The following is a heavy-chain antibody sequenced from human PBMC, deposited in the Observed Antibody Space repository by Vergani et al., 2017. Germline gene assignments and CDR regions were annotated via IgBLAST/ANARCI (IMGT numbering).Heavy chain of an antibody. CDR1: GFTFSRHG. CDR3: ARDSSSRGHYLVGPLDS. Sequence: QVQLVESGGSVVQPGTSLRLSCGASGFTFSRHGMHWVRQAPGKGLEWVAVIWNDGSNKYYVESVKGRFTISRDNSENTLYLQMNSLRAEDTGVYYCARDSSSRGHYLVGPLDSWGLGTLSPSPQ. CDR2: IWNDGSNK. D-gene: IGHD6-6*01. J-gene: IGHJ4*02. V-gene: IGHV3-33*01.